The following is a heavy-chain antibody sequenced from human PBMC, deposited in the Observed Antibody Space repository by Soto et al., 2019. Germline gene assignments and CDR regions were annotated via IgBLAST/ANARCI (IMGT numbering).Heavy chain of an antibody. J-gene: IGHJ4*02. CDR1: GYTFTNYG. Sequence: VKVSCKASGYTFTNYGISWVRQAPGQGLEWMGWVDPNGGGSNSAQKFQGSVTMTWDTSITTAYLDPTRLTTNDTATYFCATGVDYGDCEEFEFWGQGTLVTVSS. CDR2: VDPNGGGS. V-gene: IGHV1-2*04. D-gene: IGHD4-17*01. CDR3: ATGVDYGDCEEFEF.